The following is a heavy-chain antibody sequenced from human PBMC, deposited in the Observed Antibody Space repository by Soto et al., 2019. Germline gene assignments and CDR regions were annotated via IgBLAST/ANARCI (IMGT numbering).Heavy chain of an antibody. J-gene: IGHJ3*02. CDR1: GFTFSSYA. CDR3: ALIAGGQKEACGI. Sequence: EVQLLESGGGLVQPGGSLRLSCAASGFTFSSYAMSWVRQAPGKGLEWVSAISGSGGSTYYADSVKGRFTISRDNSKNTLYLEVNRLGAEDSAVDYGALIAGGQKEACGIWGQGTMVTGSS. D-gene: IGHD6-13*01. V-gene: IGHV3-23*01. CDR2: ISGSGGST.